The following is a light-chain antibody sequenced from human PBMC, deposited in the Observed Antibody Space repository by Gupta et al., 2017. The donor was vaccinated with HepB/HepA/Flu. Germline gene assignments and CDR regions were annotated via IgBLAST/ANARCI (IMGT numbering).Light chain of an antibody. CDR2: QDT. J-gene: IGLJ2*01. CDR3: QVWDSSTVV. V-gene: IGLV3-1*01. Sequence: SYELTQPPSVSVSPGQTASLTCSGDKLGDKYACWYQQKPGQSPVLVIYQDTKRPSGIPERFSGSNSGNTATLTISGTQTTDEADYYCQVWDSSTVVFGGGTKLTVL. CDR1: KLGDKY.